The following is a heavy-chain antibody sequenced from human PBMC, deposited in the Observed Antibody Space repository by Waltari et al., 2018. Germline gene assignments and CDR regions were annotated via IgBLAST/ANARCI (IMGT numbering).Heavy chain of an antibody. V-gene: IGHV1-24*01. Sequence: QVQLVQSGAEVKKPGASVKVACTVSGTPVRSTHLSMHWVRQAPGKGLEWKGGFNPADREIIYAQKFQGRVTITADESTSTAYMELSSLRSEDTAVYYCAQLTTLDYWGQGTLVTVSS. CDR3: AQLTTLDY. CDR1: GTPVRSTHLS. J-gene: IGHJ4*02. D-gene: IGHD4-17*01. CDR2: FNPADREI.